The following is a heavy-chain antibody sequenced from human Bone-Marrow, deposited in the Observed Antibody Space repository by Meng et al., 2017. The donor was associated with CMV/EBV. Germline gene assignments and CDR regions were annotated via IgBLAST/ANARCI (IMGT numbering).Heavy chain of an antibody. D-gene: IGHD3-10*01. CDR3: ARVMGRNDAFDI. CDR1: GGTFSSYA. CDR2: IITIFDTS. J-gene: IGHJ3*02. V-gene: IGHV1-69*05. Sequence: VKVSCKASGGTFSSYASSWVRRAPGRGLEWMGGIITIFDTSNYAQKFQGRVTITTDESTSIVYMELSSLRSEDTAMYYCARVMGRNDAFDIWGQGTMVTVSS.